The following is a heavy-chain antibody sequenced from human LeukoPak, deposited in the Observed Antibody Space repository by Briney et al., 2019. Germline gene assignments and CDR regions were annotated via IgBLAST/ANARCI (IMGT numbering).Heavy chain of an antibody. V-gene: IGHV4-4*07. CDR3: AGTYYDFWSGPQGY. Sequence: SETLSLTCTVSGGSISSYYWSWIRQPAGKGLEWIGRIYTSGSTNYNPSLKSRVTMSVDTSKNQFSLKLSSVTAADTAVYYCAGTYYDFWSGPQGYWGQGTLVTVSS. J-gene: IGHJ4*02. CDR2: IYTSGST. D-gene: IGHD3-3*01. CDR1: GGSISSYY.